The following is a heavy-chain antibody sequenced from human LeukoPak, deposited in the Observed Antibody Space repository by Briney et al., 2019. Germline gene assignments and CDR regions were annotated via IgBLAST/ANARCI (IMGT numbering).Heavy chain of an antibody. Sequence: SVKVSRKASGGTFSSYAISWVRQAPGQGLEWMGGIIPIFGTANYAQKFRGRVTITADESTSTAYMELSSLRSEDTAVYYCARVRDIVVVPAATLNYYGMDVWGQGTTVTVSS. CDR2: IIPIFGTA. J-gene: IGHJ6*02. V-gene: IGHV1-69*13. CDR3: ARVRDIVVVPAATLNYYGMDV. CDR1: GGTFSSYA. D-gene: IGHD2-2*01.